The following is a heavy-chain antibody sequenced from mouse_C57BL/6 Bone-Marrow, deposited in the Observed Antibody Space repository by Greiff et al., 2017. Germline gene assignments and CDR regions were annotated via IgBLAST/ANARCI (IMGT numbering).Heavy chain of an antibody. J-gene: IGHJ3*01. CDR1: GFNIKDDY. CDR2: IDPENGDT. CDR3: TTDDYDKMAWFAY. V-gene: IGHV14-4*01. D-gene: IGHD2-4*01. Sequence: VQLKQSGAELVRPGASVKLSCTASGFNIKDDYMHWVKQRPEQGLEWIGWIDPENGDTEYASKFQGKATITADPSSNTAYLQLSSLTSEDTAVYYCTTDDYDKMAWFAYWGQGTLVTVSA.